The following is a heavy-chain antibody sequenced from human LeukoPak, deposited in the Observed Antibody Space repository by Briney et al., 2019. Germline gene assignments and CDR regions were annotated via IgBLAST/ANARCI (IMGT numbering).Heavy chain of an antibody. CDR3: ARDRLSATVTAFDI. CDR2: ISAYNGNT. D-gene: IGHD1-26*01. J-gene: IGHJ3*02. Sequence: ASVKVSCEASGYTFTSYGISWVRQAPGQGLEWMGWISAYNGNTNYAQKLQGRVTMTTDTSTSTAYMELRSLRSDDTAVYYCARDRLSATVTAFDIWGQGTMVTVSS. CDR1: GYTFTSYG. V-gene: IGHV1-18*01.